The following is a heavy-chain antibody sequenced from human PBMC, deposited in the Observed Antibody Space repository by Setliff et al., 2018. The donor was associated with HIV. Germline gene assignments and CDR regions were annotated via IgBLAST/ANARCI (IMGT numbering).Heavy chain of an antibody. V-gene: IGHV4-31*01. CDR2: IYFSGSA. J-gene: IGHJ4*02. CDR1: GDSITSGNFF. Sequence: SETLSLTCTVSGDSITSGNFFWSWIRQSPGKGLEWIGYIYFSGSATHNPTLKSPVSILVDTSKNQFYLTITSVTAADTAVYYCARGRVFCDGDSCYHFDYWGRGILVTVSS. CDR3: ARGRVFCDGDSCYHFDY. D-gene: IGHD2-21*02.